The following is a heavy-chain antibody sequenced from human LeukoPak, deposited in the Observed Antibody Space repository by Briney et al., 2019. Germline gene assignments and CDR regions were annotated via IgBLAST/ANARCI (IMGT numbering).Heavy chain of an antibody. J-gene: IGHJ4*02. CDR1: GDSISTSSYY. V-gene: IGHV4-39*01. Sequence: SETLSLTCTVSGDSISTSSYYWGWIRQPPGKGLEWLVSIYYSGSTYYNPSLKSRVTISVDTTKNQFSLNLYSVTAADTAVFYCARSYYYDYRQIDYWGQGSLVTVSS. CDR2: IYYSGST. CDR3: ARSYYYDYRQIDY. D-gene: IGHD3-22*01.